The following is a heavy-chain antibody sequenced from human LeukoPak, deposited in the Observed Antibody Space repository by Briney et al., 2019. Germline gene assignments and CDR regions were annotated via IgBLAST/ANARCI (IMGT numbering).Heavy chain of an antibody. Sequence: SETLSLTCTVSGDSISSYYWSWIRQPPGKGLEWIGNIFYSGSTNYNPSLKSRVTISLDTSKNQFSLRLSSVTAADTAVYYCARETRLHSGSYSNDAFDIWGQGTMVTVSS. J-gene: IGHJ3*02. V-gene: IGHV4-59*01. D-gene: IGHD1-26*01. CDR1: GDSISSYY. CDR2: IFYSGST. CDR3: ARETRLHSGSYSNDAFDI.